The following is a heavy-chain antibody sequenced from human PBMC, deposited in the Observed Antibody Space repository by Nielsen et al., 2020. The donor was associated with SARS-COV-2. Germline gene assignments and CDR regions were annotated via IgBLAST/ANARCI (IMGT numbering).Heavy chain of an antibody. CDR2: ISYDGSNK. CDR1: GFTFSSYA. CDR3: AKDQRSSGWIGD. Sequence: GGSLRLSCAASGFTFSSYAMHWVRQAPGKGLEWVAVISYDGSNKYYADSVKGRFTISRDNSKNTLYLQMNSLRAEDTAVYYCAKDQRSSGWIGDWGQGTLVTVSS. J-gene: IGHJ4*02. V-gene: IGHV3-30-3*01. D-gene: IGHD6-19*01.